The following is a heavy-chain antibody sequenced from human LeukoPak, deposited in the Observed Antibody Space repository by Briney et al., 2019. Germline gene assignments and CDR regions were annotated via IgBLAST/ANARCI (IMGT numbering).Heavy chain of an antibody. CDR1: GYTFTGYY. D-gene: IGHD6-6*01. CDR3: ARAMSIAARLQTIFDY. Sequence: ASVKVSCKASGYTFTGYYMHWVRQAPGQGLEWVGWINPKNGGSNCAQKFQGRVTMTRDRSISTAYMELSRLTSDDTAVYYCARAMSIAARLQTIFDYWGQGTLVTVSS. J-gene: IGHJ4*02. V-gene: IGHV1-2*02. CDR2: INPKNGGS.